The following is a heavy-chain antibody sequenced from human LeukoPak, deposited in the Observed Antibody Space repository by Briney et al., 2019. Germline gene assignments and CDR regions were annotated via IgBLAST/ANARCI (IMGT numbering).Heavy chain of an antibody. D-gene: IGHD3-16*01. CDR1: GGFISGHY. CDR3: ARGGVLKSVDY. Sequence: PSETLSLTCTVSGGFISGHYWTWIRQPPGKGLEWIGYIYNSGSTKYSPSLKSRVTISVDTSKNQFSLKLSSVTAAVTAVHYCARGGVLKSVDYWGQGTLVAVSS. J-gene: IGHJ4*02. V-gene: IGHV4-59*11. CDR2: IYNSGST.